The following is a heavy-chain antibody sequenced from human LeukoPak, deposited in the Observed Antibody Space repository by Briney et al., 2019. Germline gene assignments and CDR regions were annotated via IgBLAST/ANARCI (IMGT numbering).Heavy chain of an antibody. CDR1: GYTFTSYG. J-gene: IGHJ4*02. CDR2: ISAYNGNT. CDR3: ARDRIVGATTTSEFDY. V-gene: IGHV1-18*01. Sequence: ASVKVSCKASGYTFTSYGISWVRQAPGQGPEWMGWISAYNGNTNYAQKLQGRVTMTTDTSTSTAYMELRSLRSDDTAVYYCARDRIVGATTTSEFDYWGQGTLVTVSS. D-gene: IGHD1-26*01.